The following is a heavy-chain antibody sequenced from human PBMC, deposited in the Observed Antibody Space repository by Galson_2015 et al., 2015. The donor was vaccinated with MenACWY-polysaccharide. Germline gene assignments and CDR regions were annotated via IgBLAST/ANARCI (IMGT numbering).Heavy chain of an antibody. CDR1: GFSLSTRRVG. CDR3: SRIRKLYSSSWYDYYYYGMDV. Sequence: PALVKPTQTLTLTCSFSGFSLSTRRVGVGWIRQPPGEALEWLAVIYWDDDNRYSPSLKSRLTITKDTSKNQVILTMTNMDPVDTATYYCSRIRKLYSSSWYDYYYYGMDVWGQGTTVTVSS. CDR2: IYWDDDN. V-gene: IGHV2-5*02. D-gene: IGHD6-13*01. J-gene: IGHJ6*02.